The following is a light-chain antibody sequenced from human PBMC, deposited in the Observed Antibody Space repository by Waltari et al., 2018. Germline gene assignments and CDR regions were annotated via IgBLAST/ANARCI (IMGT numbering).Light chain of an antibody. CDR1: QDINNH. CDR3: QKYNDVPQP. V-gene: IGKV1-27*01. J-gene: IGKJ4*01. Sequence: DIQMTQSPSSLSASVGDRVTITCRASQDINNHLAWYQRKPGKLPQLLIYAASTLHSGVPSRISDSRPGTEFTLTISSLQPEDFATYYCQKYNDVPQPFGGGTKVEIK. CDR2: AAS.